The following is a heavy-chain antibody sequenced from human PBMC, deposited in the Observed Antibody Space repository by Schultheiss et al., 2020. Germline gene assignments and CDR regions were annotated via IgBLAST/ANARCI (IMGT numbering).Heavy chain of an antibody. CDR3: AFSYSNYFGSGRFDY. CDR2: ISWDSDSM. V-gene: IGHV3-9*01. D-gene: IGHD3-10*01. J-gene: IGHJ4*02. Sequence: GGSLRLSCTASGVTLDEYAMHWVRQAPGKGLEWVSGISWDSDSMGYADSVRGRFTISRDNAKNSLYLQMNSLRVEDTAFYYCAFSYSNYFGSGRFDYWGQGTLVTVSS. CDR1: GVTLDEYA.